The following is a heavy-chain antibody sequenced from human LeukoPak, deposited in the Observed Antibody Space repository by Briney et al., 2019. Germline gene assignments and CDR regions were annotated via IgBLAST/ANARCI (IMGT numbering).Heavy chain of an antibody. CDR1: GYTFTGYY. J-gene: IGHJ6*02. D-gene: IGHD3-10*01. CDR2: INPNSGGT. CDR3: ARRLRVRGVAYYAMDV. Sequence: ASVKVSCKASGYTFTGYYMHWVRQAPGQGLEWMGWINPNSGGTNYAQKFQGWVTMTRDTSISTAYMELSRLRSDDTAVYYCARRLRVRGVAYYAMDVWGRGTTVTVSS. V-gene: IGHV1-2*04.